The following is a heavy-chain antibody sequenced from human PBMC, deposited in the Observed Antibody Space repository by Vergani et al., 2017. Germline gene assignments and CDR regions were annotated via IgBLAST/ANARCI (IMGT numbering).Heavy chain of an antibody. CDR2: IGTSGDT. Sequence: EVQLVESGGGLVQPGRSLRLSCAASGFTFSSYDMHWVRQSTGKGLEWVSAIGTSGDTYYPGSVKGRFTISRENAKYSLYLQMNSLRAGDTAIYYCSRAVSTTVGDPPGYWGQGTLVTVSS. D-gene: IGHD4-23*01. CDR1: GFTFSSYD. J-gene: IGHJ4*02. CDR3: SRAVSTTVGDPPGY. V-gene: IGHV3-13*01.